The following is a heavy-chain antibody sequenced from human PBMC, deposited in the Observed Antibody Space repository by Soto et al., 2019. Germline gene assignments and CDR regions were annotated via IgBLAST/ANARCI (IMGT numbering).Heavy chain of an antibody. J-gene: IGHJ6*02. CDR2: INPNSGGT. Sequence: ASVKVSCKASGYSFTGYHMHWVRQAPGEGLEWMGWINPNSGGTNYAQKFQDWVTMTRDTSISTVYMEPRRLRSDDTAVYYCARWTGVEYSLDVWGQGTTVTVSS. V-gene: IGHV1-2*04. CDR3: ARWTGVEYSLDV. D-gene: IGHD2-21*01. CDR1: GYSFTGYH.